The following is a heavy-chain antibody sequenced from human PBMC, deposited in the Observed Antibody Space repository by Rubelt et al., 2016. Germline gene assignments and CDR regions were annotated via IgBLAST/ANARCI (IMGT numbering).Heavy chain of an antibody. J-gene: IGHJ4*02. CDR1: GYTFTNYG. V-gene: IGHV1-18*01. D-gene: IGHD6-13*01. CDR3: ARDHIPYSSSWYASDY. Sequence: SGAEVKKPGASVKVSCKASGYTFTNYGVTWVRQSPGQGLEWMGWGSAYNGNTNYMQQLQGRLTMTPDPSTNPAYMELRSLRSDDTAVYYFARDHIPYSSSWYASDYWGQGTLVTVSS. CDR2: GSAYNGNT.